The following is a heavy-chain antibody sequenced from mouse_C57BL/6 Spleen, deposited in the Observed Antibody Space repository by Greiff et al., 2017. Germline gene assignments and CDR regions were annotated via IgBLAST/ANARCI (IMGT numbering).Heavy chain of an antibody. CDR3: AELYDGYYGFAY. Sequence: FQGKATITADTSSNTAYLQLSSLTSEDTAIYYCAELYDGYYGFAYWGQGTLVTVSA. V-gene: IGHV14-3*01. D-gene: IGHD2-3*01. J-gene: IGHJ3*01.